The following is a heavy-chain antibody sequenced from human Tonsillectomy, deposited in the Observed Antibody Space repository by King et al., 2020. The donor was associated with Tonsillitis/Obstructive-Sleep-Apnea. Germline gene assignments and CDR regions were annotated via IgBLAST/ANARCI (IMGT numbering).Heavy chain of an antibody. CDR2: INHSGST. CDR1: GGSFSGYY. D-gene: IGHD2-21*01. Sequence: VQLQQWGAGLLKPSETLSLTCAVYGGSFSGYYWSWIRQPPGKGLEWIGEINHSGSTNYNPSLKSRVTISVDTSKNQFSLKLSSVTAADTAVYYCARGDLVVIAIRPGVYMDVWGKGTTVTVSS. J-gene: IGHJ6*03. V-gene: IGHV4-34*01. CDR3: ARGDLVVIAIRPGVYMDV.